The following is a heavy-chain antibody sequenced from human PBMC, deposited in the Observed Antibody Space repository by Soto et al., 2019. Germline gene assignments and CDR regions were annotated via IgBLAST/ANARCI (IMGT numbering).Heavy chain of an antibody. V-gene: IGHV3-30-3*01. CDR3: AKVGLGWPVVITTHFDY. CDR2: ISFDGSSK. D-gene: IGHD3-22*01. CDR1: GFTFRNYA. J-gene: IGHJ4*02. Sequence: QVQLVESGGGVVQPGRSLRLSCAASGFTFRNYAIHWVRQAPGKGLEWVTMISFDGSSKHYADSVKGRFTISRDNSKNTLYLQMNSLRAEDTAVYYCAKVGLGWPVVITTHFDYWGQGTLVTVSS.